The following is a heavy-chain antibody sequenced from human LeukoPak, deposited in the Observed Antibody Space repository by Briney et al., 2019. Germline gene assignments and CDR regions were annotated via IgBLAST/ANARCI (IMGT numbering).Heavy chain of an antibody. Sequence: GGSLRLSCAASGFTISSYSMNWVRQAPGKGLEWVSSISSSSSYIYYADSVKGRFTISRDNAKNSLYLQMNSLRAEDTAVYYCARDSPMTTVTTGAFDIWGQGTMVTVSS. J-gene: IGHJ3*02. CDR2: ISSSSSYI. V-gene: IGHV3-21*01. CDR3: ARDSPMTTVTTGAFDI. D-gene: IGHD4-17*01. CDR1: GFTISSYS.